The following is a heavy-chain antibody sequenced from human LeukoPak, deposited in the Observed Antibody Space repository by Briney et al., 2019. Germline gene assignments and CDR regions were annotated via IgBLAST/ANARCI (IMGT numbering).Heavy chain of an antibody. V-gene: IGHV4-30-2*01. CDR3: ARGAPAPGIAAAGMGTFDY. J-gene: IGHJ4*02. Sequence: SQTLSLTCTVSGGSISSGGYYWSWIRQPPGKGLEWIGYIYHSGSTYYNPSLKSRVTISVDRSKNQFSLKLSSVTAADTAVYYCARGAPAPGIAAAGMGTFDYWGQGTLVTVSS. CDR1: GGSISSGGYY. D-gene: IGHD6-13*01. CDR2: IYHSGST.